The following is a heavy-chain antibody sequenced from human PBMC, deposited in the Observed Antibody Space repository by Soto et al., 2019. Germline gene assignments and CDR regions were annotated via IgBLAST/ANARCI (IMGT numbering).Heavy chain of an antibody. V-gene: IGHV1-69*13. J-gene: IGHJ1*01. Sequence: SVKVSCKASGGTFSSYAISWVRQAPGQGLEWMGGIIPTFGTANYAQKFQGRVTITADESTSTAYMELSSLRSEDTAVYYCASSPNYYDSSGYNFQHWGQGTLVTVSS. CDR2: IIPTFGTA. CDR3: ASSPNYYDSSGYNFQH. CDR1: GGTFSSYA. D-gene: IGHD3-22*01.